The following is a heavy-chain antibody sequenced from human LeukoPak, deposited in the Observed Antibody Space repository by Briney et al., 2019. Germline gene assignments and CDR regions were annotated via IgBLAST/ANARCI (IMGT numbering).Heavy chain of an antibody. CDR1: GFTFSSYW. Sequence: GGSLRLSCAASGFTFSSYWMSWVRQAPGKGLEWVANIKQDGSEKYYVDSVKGRFTISRDNAKNSLYLQMNSLRAEDTAVYYCARDHLELEPYDAFGIWGQGTMVTVSS. D-gene: IGHD1-1*01. J-gene: IGHJ3*02. V-gene: IGHV3-7*01. CDR3: ARDHLELEPYDAFGI. CDR2: IKQDGSEK.